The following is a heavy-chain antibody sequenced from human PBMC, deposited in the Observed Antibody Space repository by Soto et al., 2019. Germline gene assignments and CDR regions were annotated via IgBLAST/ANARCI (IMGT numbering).Heavy chain of an antibody. J-gene: IGHJ4*02. CDR1: GFVFDDYA. Sequence: EVQLVESGGGLVQPGRSLRLSCEASGFVFDDYAMHWVRQPPGKGLEWVSSISWNSGNIGYADSMKGRLTISRDNAKNSPYLLMNSLGTDDTALYYCAKDTDPGEVLDVSYFDHWGRGTLVTVSS. CDR2: ISWNSGNI. D-gene: IGHD3-10*01. V-gene: IGHV3-9*01. CDR3: AKDTDPGEVLDVSYFDH.